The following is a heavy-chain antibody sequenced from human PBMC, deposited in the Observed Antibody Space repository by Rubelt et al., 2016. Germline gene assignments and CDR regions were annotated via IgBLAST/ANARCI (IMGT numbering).Heavy chain of an antibody. CDR3: ASGLERPPNFDY. V-gene: IGHV1-69*01. CDR1: GGTFSSYA. Sequence: QVQLVQSGAEVKKPGSSVKVSCKASGGTFSSYAISWVRQAPGQGLEWMGGIITIFGTANYAQKFQGRVTITAEESTSTAYMELSILMSEDTAVYYCASGLERPPNFDYWGQGTLVTVSS. D-gene: IGHD1-1*01. CDR2: IITIFGTA. J-gene: IGHJ4*02.